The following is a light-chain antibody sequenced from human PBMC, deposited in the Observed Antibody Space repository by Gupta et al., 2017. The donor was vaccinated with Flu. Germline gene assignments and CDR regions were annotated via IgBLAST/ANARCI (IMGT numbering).Light chain of an antibody. V-gene: IGKV2-28*01. CDR2: LGS. J-gene: IGKJ2*01. Sequence: DIVMTRSPLSLPVTPGEPASISCRSSQSLLHSNGYNYLDWYLQKPGQSPQLLIYLGSNRASGVPDRFSGSGSGTDFTLKISRVEAEDVGVYYCMQALQMDFGQGTKLEIK. CDR1: QSLLHSNGYNY. CDR3: MQALQMD.